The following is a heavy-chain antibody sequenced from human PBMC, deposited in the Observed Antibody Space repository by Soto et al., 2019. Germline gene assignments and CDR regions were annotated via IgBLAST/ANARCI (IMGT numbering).Heavy chain of an antibody. CDR2: VYPGDSDT. Sequence: GESLKISCKASGYSFTNYWIGWVRQMPGKGLEWMGIVYPGDSDTRYSPSFQGQVTISVDKSLSTAYLQWSSLKASDTATYYCARHLYDYLDYWGQGTLVTVSS. J-gene: IGHJ4*02. D-gene: IGHD3-16*01. V-gene: IGHV5-51*01. CDR3: ARHLYDYLDY. CDR1: GYSFTNYW.